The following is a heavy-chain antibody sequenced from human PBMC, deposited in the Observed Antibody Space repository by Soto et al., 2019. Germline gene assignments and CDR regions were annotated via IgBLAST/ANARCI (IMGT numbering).Heavy chain of an antibody. Sequence: EVQLEESGGGLVQPGGSLRLSCAASGFTFSSYDMHWVRQVTGKGLEWVSTFGSSGDTYYPGSLKGRFTISRENAKNSMYLQINSLRAEDTAVYYCARVGASHNSGYYYFGLWGQGTLVTVSS. J-gene: IGHJ4*02. D-gene: IGHD3-22*01. CDR1: GFTFSSYD. CDR3: ARVGASHNSGYYYFGL. CDR2: FGSSGDT. V-gene: IGHV3-13*04.